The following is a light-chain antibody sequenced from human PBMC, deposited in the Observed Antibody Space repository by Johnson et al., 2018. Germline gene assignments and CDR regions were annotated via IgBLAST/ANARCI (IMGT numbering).Light chain of an antibody. CDR1: SSNIGNNY. V-gene: IGLV1-51*02. CDR3: GTWDSSLSAGNV. J-gene: IGLJ1*01. Sequence: QSVLTQPPSVSAAPGQKVTISCSGSSSNIGNNYVSWYQQLPGTAPKLLIYENNKRPSGIPDRFSGSKSGTSATLAITGLHTGDEADNYCGTWDSSLSAGNVFGTGTKVTVL. CDR2: ENN.